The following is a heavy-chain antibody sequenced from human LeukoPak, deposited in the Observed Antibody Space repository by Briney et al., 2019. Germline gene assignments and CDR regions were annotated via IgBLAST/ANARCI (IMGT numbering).Heavy chain of an antibody. CDR2: INPSGGST. CDR1: GYTFTSYY. Sequence: ASVKVSCTASGYTFTSYYMHWVRQTPGQGLEWMGIINPSGGSTSYAQKFQGTVTMTRDTSTSTAYMELSSLRSEDTAVYYCARERPTIAARSSNWFDPWGQGTLVTVSS. D-gene: IGHD6-6*01. CDR3: ARERPTIAARSSNWFDP. V-gene: IGHV1-46*01. J-gene: IGHJ5*02.